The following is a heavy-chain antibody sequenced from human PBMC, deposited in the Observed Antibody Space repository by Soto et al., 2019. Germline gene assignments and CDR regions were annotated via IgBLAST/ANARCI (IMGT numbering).Heavy chain of an antibody. CDR3: ASGIAAAGVYYYGMDA. J-gene: IGHJ6*02. Sequence: HPGGSLRLSCAASGFTFSSYAMSWVRQAPGKGLEWVSAISGSGGSTYYADSVKGRFTISRDNSKNTLYLQMNSLRAEDTAVYYCASGIAAAGVYYYGMDAWGQGTTVTVSS. CDR2: ISGSGGST. CDR1: GFTFSSYA. V-gene: IGHV3-23*01. D-gene: IGHD6-13*01.